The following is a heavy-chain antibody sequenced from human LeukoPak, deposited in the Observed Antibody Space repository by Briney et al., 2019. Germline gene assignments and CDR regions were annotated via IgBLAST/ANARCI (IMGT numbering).Heavy chain of an antibody. Sequence: SETLSLTCTFSGGSISSYYWSWIRQPPGKGLEWIGYFYYSGSTNYNPSLKSRVTISVDTSKNQFSLKLSSVTAADTAVYYCARLISGSLDYWGQGTLVTVSS. V-gene: IGHV4-59*01. CDR2: FYYSGST. D-gene: IGHD6-19*01. J-gene: IGHJ4*02. CDR1: GGSISSYY. CDR3: ARLISGSLDY.